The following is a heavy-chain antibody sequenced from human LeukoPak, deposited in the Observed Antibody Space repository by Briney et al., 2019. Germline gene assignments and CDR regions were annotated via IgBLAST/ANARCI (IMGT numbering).Heavy chain of an antibody. CDR1: GYNFPNYW. D-gene: IGHD6-13*01. V-gene: IGHV5-51*01. Sequence: AGESLKISCKGSGYNFPNYWIAWVRQMPGKGLEWMGIIYPDNSDTKYSPSFQGQVTISADKSITTAYVQWTSLKASDTAMYYCARLPTSNNWYRGGYYMDVWGKGTTVSVSS. CDR3: ARLPTSNNWYRGGYYMDV. J-gene: IGHJ6*03. CDR2: IYPDNSDT.